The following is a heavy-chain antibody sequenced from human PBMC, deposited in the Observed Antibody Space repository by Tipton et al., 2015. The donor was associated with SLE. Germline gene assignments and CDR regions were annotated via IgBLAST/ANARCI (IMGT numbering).Heavy chain of an antibody. CDR3: ARAPYYYGWGRLHDAFDI. J-gene: IGHJ3*02. CDR2: IFHSGNT. D-gene: IGHD3-10*01. V-gene: IGHV4-39*01. CDR1: GASISGSPYY. Sequence: TLSLTCTVSGASISGSPYYWGWIRQPPGKGLECIGTIFHSGNTHYKPSLKSRVTISVDTSKNQFSLNLASVTAADTAVYYCARAPYYYGWGRLHDAFDIWGQGTMVTVSS.